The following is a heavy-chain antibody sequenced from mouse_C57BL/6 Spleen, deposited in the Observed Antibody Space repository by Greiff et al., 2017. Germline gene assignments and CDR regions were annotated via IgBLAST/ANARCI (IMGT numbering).Heavy chain of an antibody. CDR2: IYPRSGNT. CDR1: GYTFTSYG. D-gene: IGHD2-14*01. CDR3: ARWGDYKYAGAWVSY. J-gene: IGHJ3*01. Sequence: QVQLQQSGAELARPGASVKLSCKASGYTFTSYGISWVKQRTGQGLEWIGEIYPRSGNTYYNEKFKGKATLTADKSSSTAYMELRTRTSEDSALYFCARWGDYKYAGAWVSYWGQETLVTVSA. V-gene: IGHV1-81*01.